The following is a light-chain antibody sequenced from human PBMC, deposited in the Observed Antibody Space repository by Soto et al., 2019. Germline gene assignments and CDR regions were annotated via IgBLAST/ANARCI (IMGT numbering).Light chain of an antibody. CDR2: DAS. V-gene: IGKV1-33*01. CDR1: QDINNY. Sequence: DIQMTQSPSSLSASVGDRVVITCQASQDINNYLNWYQQKLGKAPKLLIYDASNLEPGVPSRFSGSGSGTHFTFTIISLQPEDYATYYCQQFDLFPLTFGGGTKVEIK. CDR3: QQFDLFPLT. J-gene: IGKJ4*01.